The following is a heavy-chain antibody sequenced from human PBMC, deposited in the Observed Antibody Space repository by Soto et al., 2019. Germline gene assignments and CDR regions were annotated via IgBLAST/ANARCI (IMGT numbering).Heavy chain of an antibody. D-gene: IGHD6-19*01. J-gene: IGHJ4*02. Sequence: PSETLSLTCTVSGGSAGSGRYHWSWIRQPPGKGLEWIGYIYYSGSTNYNPSLKSRVTISVDTSKNQFSLKLSSVTAADTAVYYCARDSSGRIGRGIAVAGTIDSWGQGTLVTVSS. CDR3: ARDSSGRIGRGIAVAGTIDS. CDR1: GGSAGSGRYH. CDR2: IYYSGST. V-gene: IGHV4-61*01.